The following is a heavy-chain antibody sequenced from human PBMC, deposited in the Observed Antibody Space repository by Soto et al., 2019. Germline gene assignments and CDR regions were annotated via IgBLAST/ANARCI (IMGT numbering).Heavy chain of an antibody. CDR1: GYSFTSYC. CDR2: IYPGDSDT. Sequence: PGESLKISCKGSGYSFTSYCIGWVRQMPGKGLGWMGIIYPGDSDTRYSPSFQGQVTISADKSISTAYLQWSSLKASDTAMYYCARLSDGDTAMVYYFDYWGQGTLVTVSS. CDR3: ARLSDGDTAMVYYFDY. J-gene: IGHJ4*02. D-gene: IGHD5-18*01. V-gene: IGHV5-51*01.